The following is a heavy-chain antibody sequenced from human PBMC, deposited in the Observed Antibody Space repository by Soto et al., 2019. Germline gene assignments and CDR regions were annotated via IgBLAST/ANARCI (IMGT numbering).Heavy chain of an antibody. D-gene: IGHD6-13*01. Sequence: SETLSLTCGVYGGSFIGYYWSWSRQPPGKGLEWIGEINHSGSTNYNPSLKSRVTISVDTSKNQFSLKLSSVTAADTAVYYCARNSRLHYYYYYGMDVWGQGTTVTSP. CDR3: ARNSRLHYYYYYGMDV. CDR2: INHSGST. CDR1: GGSFIGYY. J-gene: IGHJ6*02. V-gene: IGHV4-34*01.